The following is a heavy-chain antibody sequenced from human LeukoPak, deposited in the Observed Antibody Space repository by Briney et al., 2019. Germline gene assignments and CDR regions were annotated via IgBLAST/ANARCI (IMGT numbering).Heavy chain of an antibody. Sequence: GGSLRLSCVASGCTFTDYFMSWVRQAPGKGLEWVASIKRNGGEKYYVDSVKGRFTISRDNAKNSLYLEMSSLRVEDTAVYYCARDRGWRSSGYYLYHFDYWGQGTLVTVSS. CDR3: ARDRGWRSSGYYLYHFDY. CDR1: GCTFTDYF. J-gene: IGHJ4*02. CDR2: IKRNGGEK. D-gene: IGHD3-22*01. V-gene: IGHV3-7*01.